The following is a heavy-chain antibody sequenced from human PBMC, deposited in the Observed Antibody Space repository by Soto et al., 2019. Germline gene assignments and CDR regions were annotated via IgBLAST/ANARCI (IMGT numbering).Heavy chain of an antibody. D-gene: IGHD3-22*01. J-gene: IGHJ4*02. CDR1: GGSISSGGYY. V-gene: IGHV4-31*03. CDR2: IYYSGST. CDR3: ARGDRYYDTRDY. Sequence: QVQLQESGPGLVKPSQTLSLTCTVSGGSISSGGYYWSWIRQHPGKGLEWIGYIYYSGSTYYNPSNKSRVTISVDTSKNQFPLKLSSVTAADTAVYYCARGDRYYDTRDYWGQGTLVTDS.